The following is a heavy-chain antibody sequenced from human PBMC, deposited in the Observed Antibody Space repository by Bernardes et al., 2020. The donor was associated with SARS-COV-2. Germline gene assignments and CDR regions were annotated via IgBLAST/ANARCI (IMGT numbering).Heavy chain of an antibody. D-gene: IGHD6-19*01. V-gene: IGHV1-18*01. J-gene: IGHJ5*02. Sequence: ASVKVSCKASGYTFTSYGISWVRQAPGQGLEWMGWISAYNGNTNYAQKLQGRVTMTTDTSTSTAYMELRSLRSDDTAVYYCARGDSPGIAVAGRSKDWFDPWGQGTLVTVSS. CDR3: ARGDSPGIAVAGRSKDWFDP. CDR2: ISAYNGNT. CDR1: GYTFTSYG.